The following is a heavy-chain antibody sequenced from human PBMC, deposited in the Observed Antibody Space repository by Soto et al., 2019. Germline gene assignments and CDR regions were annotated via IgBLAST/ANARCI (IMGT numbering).Heavy chain of an antibody. CDR2: TSYRSKWYN. Sequence: SQTLSLTCDISGDSVSSNSAAWNWIRQSPSRGLEWLGRTSYRSKWYNDYAVSVKSRITINPDTSKNQFSLRLTSVTAADTAVYYCGIVDMITFGGITGPNDAFDRWGQGKMVTVSS. V-gene: IGHV6-1*01. D-gene: IGHD3-16*01. J-gene: IGHJ3*01. CDR1: GDSVSSNSAA. CDR3: GIVDMITFGGITGPNDAFDR.